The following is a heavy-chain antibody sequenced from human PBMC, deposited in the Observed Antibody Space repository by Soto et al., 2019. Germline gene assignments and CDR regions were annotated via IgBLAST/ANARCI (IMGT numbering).Heavy chain of an antibody. CDR1: GFTFSSYG. V-gene: IGHV3-30*18. CDR3: AKDQRWYYDILTGYYTSDY. J-gene: IGHJ4*02. Sequence: LGGSLRLSCAASGFTFSSYGMHWVRQAPGKGLEWVAVISYDGSNKYYADSVKGRFTISRDNSKNTLYLQMNSLRAEDTAVYYCAKDQRWYYDILTGYYTSDYWGQGTLVTVSS. D-gene: IGHD3-9*01. CDR2: ISYDGSNK.